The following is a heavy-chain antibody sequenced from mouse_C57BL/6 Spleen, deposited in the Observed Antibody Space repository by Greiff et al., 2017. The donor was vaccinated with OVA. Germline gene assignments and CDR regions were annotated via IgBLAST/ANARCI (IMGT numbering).Heavy chain of an antibody. J-gene: IGHJ3*01. CDR3: AHGSGAWFAY. Sequence: EVQLQESGPGMVKPSQSLSLTCTVTRYSITSGYVWHWNRHFPGNKLEWRGYISYSGSTNYNPSFKSRISITHDTSKTHFFLKLNSGTTEDTATYYCAHGSGAWFAYWGQGTLVTVSA. V-gene: IGHV3-1*01. CDR1: RYSITSGYV. D-gene: IGHD1-1*01. CDR2: ISYSGST.